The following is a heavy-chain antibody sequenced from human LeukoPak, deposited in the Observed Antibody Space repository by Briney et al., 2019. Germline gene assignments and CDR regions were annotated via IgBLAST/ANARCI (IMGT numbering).Heavy chain of an antibody. D-gene: IGHD2/OR15-2a*01. V-gene: IGHV1-58*01. CDR3: AAVLSPVGAFDI. J-gene: IGHJ3*02. Sequence: IGWIFVGSGNTNYAQKFQERVTITRDMSTSTAYMELSSLRSEDTAVYYCAAVLSPVGAFDIWGQGTMVTVSS. CDR2: IFVGSGNT.